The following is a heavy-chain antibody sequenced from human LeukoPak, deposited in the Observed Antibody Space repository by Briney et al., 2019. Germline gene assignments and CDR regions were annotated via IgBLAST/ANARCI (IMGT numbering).Heavy chain of an antibody. D-gene: IGHD5-18*01. CDR1: GFTFSSYE. V-gene: IGHV3-48*03. Sequence: GGSLRLSCAAPGFTFSSYEMNWVRQAPGKGLEWVSYISTTGSSIYYADSVKGRFTISRDNSKNTLYLQMNSLRAEDTAVYYCARDKAQYSYVRYWGQGTLVTVSS. J-gene: IGHJ4*02. CDR2: ISTTGSSI. CDR3: ARDKAQYSYVRY.